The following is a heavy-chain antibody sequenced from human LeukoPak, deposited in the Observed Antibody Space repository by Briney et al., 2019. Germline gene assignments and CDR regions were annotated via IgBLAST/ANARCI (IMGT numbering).Heavy chain of an antibody. CDR3: THPAYSYDVDV. V-gene: IGHV3-73*01. CDR2: IKTKADSYAT. J-gene: IGHJ6*04. D-gene: IGHD3-16*01. CDR1: GLTFSVSA. Sequence: GGSLKLSCSASGLTFSVSAIHWVRQASGKGLEWVGRIKTKADSYATAYAASVKGRFTISRDNTPNTAYLQMNSLKSEDTDLDNCTHPAYSYDVDVWGKGTTVTVSS.